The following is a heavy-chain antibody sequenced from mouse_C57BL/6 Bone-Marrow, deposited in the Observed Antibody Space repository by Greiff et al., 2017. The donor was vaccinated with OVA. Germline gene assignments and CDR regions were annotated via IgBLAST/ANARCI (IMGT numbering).Heavy chain of an antibody. CDR1: GYTFTDYY. V-gene: IGHV1-19*01. CDR3: AREDGPYAMDY. CDR2: INPYNGGT. J-gene: IGHJ4*01. D-gene: IGHD2-3*01. Sequence: EVKLQESGPVLVKPGASVKMSCKASGYTFTDYYMNWVKQSHGKSLEWIGVINPYNGGTSYNQKFKGKATLTVDKSSSTAYMELNSLTSEDSAVYYCAREDGPYAMDYWGQGTSVTVSS.